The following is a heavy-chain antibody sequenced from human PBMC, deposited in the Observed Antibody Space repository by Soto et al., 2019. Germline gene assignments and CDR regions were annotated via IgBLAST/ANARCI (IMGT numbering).Heavy chain of an antibody. CDR3: ARRRGSAVTTYYYYYYMDV. Sequence: SETLSLTCTVSGGSISSSSYYWGWIRQPPGKGLEWIGSIYYSGSTYNHPSLKSPVTISVDTSKNQFSRKLSSVTAADTAVYYCARRRGSAVTTYYYYYYMDVWGKGTTVTVSS. J-gene: IGHJ6*03. D-gene: IGHD4-17*01. CDR1: GGSISSSSYY. CDR2: IYYSGST. V-gene: IGHV4-39*01.